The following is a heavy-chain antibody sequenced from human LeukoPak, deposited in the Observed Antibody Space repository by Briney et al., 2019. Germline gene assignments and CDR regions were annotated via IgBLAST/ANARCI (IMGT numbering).Heavy chain of an antibody. CDR2: ISYDGSNK. J-gene: IGHJ4*02. CDR1: GFTFSSYA. CDR3: ARRMMVRGAPHS. D-gene: IGHD3-10*01. Sequence: GRSLRLSCAASGFTFSSYAMHWVRQAPGKGLEWVAVISYDGSNKYYADSVKGRFTISRDNSKNTLYLQMNSLRAEDTAVYYCARRMMVRGAPHSWGQGTLVTVSS. V-gene: IGHV3-30-3*01.